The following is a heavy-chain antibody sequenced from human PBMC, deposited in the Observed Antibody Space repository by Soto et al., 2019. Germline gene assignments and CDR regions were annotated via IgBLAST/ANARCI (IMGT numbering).Heavy chain of an antibody. J-gene: IGHJ5*02. V-gene: IGHV4-31*03. Sequence: QVQLQESGPGLVKPSQTLSVTCTVSGGSITSGGYYWNWIRQRPGKGPAWVGYIYHSGAPYYNPSPPSRVTVAVDTHKYQFPPAVTSVTAAAPAVDYCATDSHGLFGFDPWG. CDR3: ATDSHGLFGFDP. CDR1: GGSITSGGYY. CDR2: IYHSGAP.